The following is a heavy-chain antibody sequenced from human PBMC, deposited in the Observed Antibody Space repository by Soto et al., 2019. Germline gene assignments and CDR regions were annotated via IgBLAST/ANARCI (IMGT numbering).Heavy chain of an antibody. CDR1: GASISSGGYY. D-gene: IGHD4-17*01. CDR3: ARAYLQTVTTSAMYYFDY. Sequence: QLQLQESGPGLVKPSQTLSLTCTVSGASISSGGYYWSWIRQHPGKGLEWIGYIYYSGSTDYNPSLKSRVAISVDTSNKQFSLNLRSVTAADTAVYYCARAYLQTVTTSAMYYFDYWGQGTLVTVSS. V-gene: IGHV4-31*03. J-gene: IGHJ4*02. CDR2: IYYSGST.